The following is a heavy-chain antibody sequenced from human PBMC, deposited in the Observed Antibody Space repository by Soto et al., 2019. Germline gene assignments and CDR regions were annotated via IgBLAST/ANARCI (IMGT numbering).Heavy chain of an antibody. D-gene: IGHD5-18*01. CDR1: SGSINNYY. V-gene: IGHV4-59*01. J-gene: IGHJ5*02. CDR2: IYYAGST. CDR3: AKDSGYNYGYFRWFDP. Sequence: PSETLSLTCTVSSGSINNYYWSWIRQPPGKGLEFIGYIYYAGSTNYNPALKSRVTISVDTSKSQFSLRLSSVTAADTAVYYCAKDSGYNYGYFRWFDPWGQGTLVTVSS.